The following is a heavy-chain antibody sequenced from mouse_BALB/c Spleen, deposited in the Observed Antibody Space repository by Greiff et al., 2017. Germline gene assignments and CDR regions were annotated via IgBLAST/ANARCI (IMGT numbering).Heavy chain of an antibody. D-gene: IGHD1-2*01. CDR2: ILPGSGST. V-gene: IGHV1-9*01. J-gene: IGHJ2*01. CDR1: GYTFSSYW. CDR3: ALRDTATDWYFDY. Sequence: QVQLQQSGAELMKPGASVKISCKATGYTFSSYWIEWVKQRPGHGLEWIGEILPGSGSTNYNEKFKGKATFTADTSSNTAYMQLSSLTSEDSAVYYCALRDTATDWYFDYWGQGTTLTVSS.